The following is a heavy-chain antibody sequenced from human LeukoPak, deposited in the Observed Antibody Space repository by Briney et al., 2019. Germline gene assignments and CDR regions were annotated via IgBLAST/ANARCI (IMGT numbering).Heavy chain of an antibody. CDR1: GFTFSSYW. CDR2: IKKDGSEK. CDR3: ARGGLWIQLWFFDY. J-gene: IGHJ4*02. V-gene: IGHV3-7*01. D-gene: IGHD5-18*01. Sequence: GGSLRLSCAASGFTFSSYWMSWVRQAPGKGLEWVADIKKDGSEKYYVDSVKGRFTISRDNAKNSLYLQMNSLRAEDTAVYYCARGGLWIQLWFFDYWGQGTLVTVSS.